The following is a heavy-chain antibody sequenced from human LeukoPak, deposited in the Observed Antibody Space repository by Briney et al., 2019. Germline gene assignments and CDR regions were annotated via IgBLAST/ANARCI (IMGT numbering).Heavy chain of an antibody. V-gene: IGHV4-39*07. CDR1: GGSISSSSYY. J-gene: IGHJ4*02. CDR2: IYYSGST. CDR3: ARVTLGAIYYFDY. Sequence: PSETLSLTCTVSGGSISSSSYYWGWIRQPPGKGLEWIGSIYYSGSTYYNPSLKSRVTISVDTSKNQFSLKLSSVTAADTAVYYCARVTLGAIYYFDYWGQGTLVTVSS. D-gene: IGHD1-26*01.